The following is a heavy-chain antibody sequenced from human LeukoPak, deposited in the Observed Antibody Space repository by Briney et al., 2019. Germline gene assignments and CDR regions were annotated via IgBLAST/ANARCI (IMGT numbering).Heavy chain of an antibody. J-gene: IGHJ4*02. D-gene: IGHD5-24*01. CDR3: ARAFDGYNYFDY. Sequence: PSETLSLTCTVSGGSISSYYWSWIRQPPGKGLEWIGYIYYSGSTNYNPSLKSRVTISVDTSKNQFSLKLSSVTAADTAVYYCARAFDGYNYFDYWGQGTLVTVSS. CDR1: GGSISSYY. V-gene: IGHV4-59*01. CDR2: IYYSGST.